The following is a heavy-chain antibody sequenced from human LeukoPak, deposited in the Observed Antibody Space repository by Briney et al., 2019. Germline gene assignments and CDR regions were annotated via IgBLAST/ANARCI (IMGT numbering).Heavy chain of an antibody. J-gene: IGHJ4*02. Sequence: GGSLRLSCAASGFTFRTFTMNWVRQAPGKGLEWVSSINSASNFIYYADSVKGRFTISRDNAKNSLYLQMSSLKVEDTAVYYCARDSPYYFDSSGDYVSDYWGQGALVTVSS. CDR1: GFTFRTFT. CDR3: ARDSPYYFDSSGDYVSDY. CDR2: INSASNFI. D-gene: IGHD3-22*01. V-gene: IGHV3-21*01.